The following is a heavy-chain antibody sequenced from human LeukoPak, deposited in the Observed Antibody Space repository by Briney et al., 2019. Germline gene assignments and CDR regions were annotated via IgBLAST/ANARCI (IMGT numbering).Heavy chain of an antibody. CDR1: GFTFSDSY. J-gene: IGHJ4*02. Sequence: PGGSLRLSCAVSGFTFSDSYMAWIRQAPGKGLEWISYINSSSTYTNYADSVRGRFIISRDNAKNSLYLQMYSLRAEDTAVYYCARDEWELLGGATYFDYWGQGTLVTVSS. CDR3: ARDEWELLGGATYFDY. CDR2: INSSSTYT. D-gene: IGHD1-26*01. V-gene: IGHV3-11*05.